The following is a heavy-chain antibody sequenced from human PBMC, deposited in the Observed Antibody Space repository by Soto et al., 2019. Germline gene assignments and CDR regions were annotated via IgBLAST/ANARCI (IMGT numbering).Heavy chain of an antibody. Sequence: ASVKGSCKVSGYTLTELSMHWVRQAPGKGLEWMGGFDPEDGETIYAQKFQGRVTMTEDTSTDTAYMELSSLRSEDTAVYYCATQQLARYYFDYWGQGTLVTVSS. CDR1: GYTLTELS. J-gene: IGHJ4*02. D-gene: IGHD6-13*01. CDR3: ATQQLARYYFDY. CDR2: FDPEDGET. V-gene: IGHV1-24*01.